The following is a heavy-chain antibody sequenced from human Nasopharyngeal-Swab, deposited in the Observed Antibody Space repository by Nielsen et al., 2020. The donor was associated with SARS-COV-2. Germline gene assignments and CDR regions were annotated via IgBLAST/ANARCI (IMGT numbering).Heavy chain of an antibody. V-gene: IGHV4-39*01. J-gene: IGHJ4*02. CDR3: ARRGYGDLEFDY. Sequence: GSLRLSCAVYGGSFSSYYWGWIRQPPGKGLEWIGNIYYSGSTYYNPSLKSRVTISVDTSKNQFSLKLSSVTAADTAVYYCARRGYGDLEFDYWGQGTLVTVSS. CDR2: IYYSGST. CDR1: GGSFSSYY. D-gene: IGHD4-17*01.